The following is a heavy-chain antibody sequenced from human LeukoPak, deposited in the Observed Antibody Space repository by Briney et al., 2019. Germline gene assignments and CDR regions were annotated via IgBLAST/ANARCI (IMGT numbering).Heavy chain of an antibody. J-gene: IGHJ4*01. CDR1: GGSISGSHYY. CDR3: WTASSGFSN. V-gene: IGHV4-39*01. Sequence: PSETLSLTCSVSGGSISGSHYYWSWIRQPPGEGLEWIGSVYYTGSTNYNPSFKSRLTISADTSRDQFSLKLISVTAADTAVYYRWTASSGFSNWGDESLVTVSS. D-gene: IGHD3-22*01. CDR2: VYYTGST.